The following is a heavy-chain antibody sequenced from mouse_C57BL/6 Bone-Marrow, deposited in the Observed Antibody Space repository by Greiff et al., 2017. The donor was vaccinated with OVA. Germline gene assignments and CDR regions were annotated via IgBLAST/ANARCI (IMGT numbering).Heavy chain of an antibody. V-gene: IGHV1-72*01. CDR2: IDPNSGGT. CDR1: GYTFTSYW. J-gene: IGHJ2*01. Sequence: VKLQQPGAELVKPGASVKLSCKASGYTFTSYWMHWVKQRPGRGLEWIGRIDPNSGGTKYNEKFKSKATLTVDKPASTAYMQLSSLTSEDSAVYYCARGEPYGSSDYWGQGTTLTVSS. D-gene: IGHD1-1*01. CDR3: ARGEPYGSSDY.